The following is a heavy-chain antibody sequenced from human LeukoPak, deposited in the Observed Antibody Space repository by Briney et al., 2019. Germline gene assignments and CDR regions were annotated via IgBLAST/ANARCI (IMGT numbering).Heavy chain of an antibody. CDR3: AGACSSTSRYYYYGMDV. CDR2: IIPIFGTA. Sequence: SVKVSCKASGGTFSSYAISWVRQAPGQGLEWMGGIIPIFGTANYAQKLQGRVTITADESTSTAYMELNSLRSEDTAVYYCAGACSSTSRYYYYGMDVWGQGTTVTVSS. V-gene: IGHV1-69*13. J-gene: IGHJ6*02. CDR1: GGTFSSYA. D-gene: IGHD2-2*01.